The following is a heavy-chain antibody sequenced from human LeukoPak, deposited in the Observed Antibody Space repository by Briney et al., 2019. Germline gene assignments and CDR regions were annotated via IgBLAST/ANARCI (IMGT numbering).Heavy chain of an antibody. Sequence: GGSLRLSCAASGFTFSSYGMHWVRQAPGKGLEWVAFIRYDGSNKYYADSVKGRFTISRDNSKNTLYLQMNSLRAEDTAVYYCAKDTVTPINYYYYYMDVWGKGTTVTISS. J-gene: IGHJ6*03. CDR3: AKDTVTPINYYYYYMDV. CDR1: GFTFSSYG. CDR2: IRYDGSNK. D-gene: IGHD4-17*01. V-gene: IGHV3-30*02.